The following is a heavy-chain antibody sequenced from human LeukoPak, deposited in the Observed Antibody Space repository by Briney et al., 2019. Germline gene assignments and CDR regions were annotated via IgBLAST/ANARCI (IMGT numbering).Heavy chain of an antibody. Sequence: SETLSLTCSVSDDSITMYYWTWIRQPPGKGLEWIGYIYYSGSTNYNPSLKSRVTISVDTSKNQFSLKLSSVTAADTAVYYCARSQGATDPDAFDIWGQGTMVTVSS. D-gene: IGHD1-26*01. J-gene: IGHJ3*02. CDR1: DDSITMYY. CDR3: ARSQGATDPDAFDI. CDR2: IYYSGST. V-gene: IGHV4-59*01.